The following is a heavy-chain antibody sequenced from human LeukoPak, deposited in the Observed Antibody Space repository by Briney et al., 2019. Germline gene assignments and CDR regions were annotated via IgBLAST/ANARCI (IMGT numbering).Heavy chain of an antibody. CDR2: INPNSGDT. CDR3: AKSAQYSSAWFTGSFDY. D-gene: IGHD6-13*01. Sequence: ASVKVSCKASGYTFSGYYLHWVRQAPGQGLQWVGWINPNSGDTHYAQMFQGRVTMTRDTSINTAYMEPRRVRSDDTAVYYCAKSAQYSSAWFTGSFDYWGQGTLVTVSS. J-gene: IGHJ4*02. V-gene: IGHV1-2*02. CDR1: GYTFSGYY.